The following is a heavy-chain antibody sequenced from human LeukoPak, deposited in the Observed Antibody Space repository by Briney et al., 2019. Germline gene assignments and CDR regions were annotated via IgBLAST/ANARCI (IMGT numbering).Heavy chain of an antibody. D-gene: IGHD6-13*01. CDR3: ARHGWYSSSWYVIDY. J-gene: IGHJ4*02. CDR2: IYCSGST. Sequence: PSETLSLTCSVSGDSISSSSYYWGWIRQPPGKGLEWIGSIYCSGSTYYNPSLKSRVTISVDTSKNQFSLKLSSVTAADTAVYYCARHGWYSSSWYVIDYWGQGTLVTVSS. V-gene: IGHV4-39*01. CDR1: GDSISSSSYY.